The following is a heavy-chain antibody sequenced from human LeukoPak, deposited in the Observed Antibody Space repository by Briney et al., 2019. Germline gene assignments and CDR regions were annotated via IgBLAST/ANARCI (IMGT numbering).Heavy chain of an antibody. CDR2: IYHSGST. CDR3: ARRKYDIFFDY. Sequence: WVRQMPGKGLEWMGIIYHSGSTYYNPSLKSRVTISVDRSKNQFSLKLSSVTAADTAAYYCARRKYDIFFDYWGQGTLVTVSS. D-gene: IGHD2-8*01. V-gene: IGHV4-30-2*01. J-gene: IGHJ4*02.